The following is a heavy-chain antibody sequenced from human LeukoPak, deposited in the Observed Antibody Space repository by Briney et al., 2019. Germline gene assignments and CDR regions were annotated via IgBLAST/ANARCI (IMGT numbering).Heavy chain of an antibody. Sequence: GGSLRLSCAASGFTFSSYAMHWVRQAPGKGLEWVAVISYDGSNKYYADSVKGRFTISRDNSKNTLYLQMNSLRSDDTAVYYCARVSYSSSPIPDGYWGQGTLVTVSS. CDR1: GFTFSSYA. J-gene: IGHJ4*02. D-gene: IGHD6-6*01. V-gene: IGHV3-30-3*01. CDR2: ISYDGSNK. CDR3: ARVSYSSSPIPDGY.